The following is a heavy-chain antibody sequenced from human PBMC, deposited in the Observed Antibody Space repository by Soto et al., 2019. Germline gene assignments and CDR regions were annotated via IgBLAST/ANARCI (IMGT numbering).Heavy chain of an antibody. J-gene: IGHJ4*02. CDR2: IYYSGST. Sequence: SVTLSLTCPVAGDTLNSGAYCWSWNRQHPGEGLECIGYIYYSGSTYYNPSLKSRVTISVDTSKNQFSLKLSSVTAADTAVYYCARYNIRAGYFDFFDYWGQGTLVTVSS. CDR3: ARYNIRAGYFDFFDY. D-gene: IGHD3-9*01. CDR1: GDTLNSGAYC. V-gene: IGHV4-31*03.